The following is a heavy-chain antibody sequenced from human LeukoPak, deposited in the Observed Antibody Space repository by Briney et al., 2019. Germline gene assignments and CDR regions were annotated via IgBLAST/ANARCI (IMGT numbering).Heavy chain of an antibody. V-gene: IGHV1-18*04. CDR3: ARVHCSSTSCYFITGFDY. Sequence: ASVKVSCKASGYTFTGYYMHWVRQAPGQGLEWMGWISAYNGNTNYAQKLQGRVTMTTDTSTSTAYMELRSLRSDDTAVYYCARVHCSSTSCYFITGFDYWGQGTLVTVSS. D-gene: IGHD2-2*01. CDR2: ISAYNGNT. J-gene: IGHJ4*02. CDR1: GYTFTGYY.